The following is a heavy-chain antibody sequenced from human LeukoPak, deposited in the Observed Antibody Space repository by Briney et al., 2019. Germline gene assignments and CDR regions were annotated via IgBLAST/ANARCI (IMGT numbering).Heavy chain of an antibody. J-gene: IGHJ4*02. D-gene: IGHD1-26*01. Sequence: SVKVSCKASGGTFSSYAISWVRQAPGQGLEWMGGIIPIFGTANYAQKFQGRVTITADESTSTAYMELSSPRSEDTAVYYCATLEVIVGVGDYWGQGTLVTVSS. V-gene: IGHV1-69*13. CDR3: ATLEVIVGVGDY. CDR1: GGTFSSYA. CDR2: IIPIFGTA.